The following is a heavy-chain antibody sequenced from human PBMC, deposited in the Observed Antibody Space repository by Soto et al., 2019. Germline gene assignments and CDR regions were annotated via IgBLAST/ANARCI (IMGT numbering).Heavy chain of an antibody. D-gene: IGHD5-18*01. CDR3: ARQGYSYGYDN. J-gene: IGHJ4*02. CDR1: GNSFTTSW. V-gene: IGHV5-51*01. Sequence: GEALKSSCQGSGNSFTTSWIAWVRQMPGKGLEWMGIIYPGDSDTRYSPSFQGQVTISVDKSISTAYLQWSSLKASDTAMYYCARQGYSYGYDNWGQGSQVTVSS. CDR2: IYPGDSDT.